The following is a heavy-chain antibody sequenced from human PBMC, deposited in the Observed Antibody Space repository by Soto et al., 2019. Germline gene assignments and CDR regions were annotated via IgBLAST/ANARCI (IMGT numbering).Heavy chain of an antibody. J-gene: IGHJ6*02. CDR3: ARNGTYSRSLSPYSGMDV. D-gene: IGHD6-13*01. Sequence: QVQLVQSGAEVKEPGSSVKVSCKASGGTFDDFIMNWVRQTPGQGLEWMGGIVPMFGTATYAEKFKGRVTISATGSTSTAYMELTSLRSEDTAVYYCARNGTYSRSLSPYSGMDVWGQGTMVTVS. V-gene: IGHV1-69*01. CDR1: GGTFDDFI. CDR2: IVPMFGTA.